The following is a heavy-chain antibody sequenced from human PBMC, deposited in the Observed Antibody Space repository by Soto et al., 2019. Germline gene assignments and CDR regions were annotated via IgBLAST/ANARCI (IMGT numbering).Heavy chain of an antibody. CDR2: MNPNSGNT. Sequence: ASVKVSCKASGYTFTSYDINWVRQATGQVLEWMGWMNPNSGNTGYAQKFQGRVTMTRNTSISTAYMELSSLRSEDTAVYYCARVLVGSYYYGSGRGSKFDPWGQGTLVTVSS. CDR3: ARVLVGSYYYGSGRGSKFDP. J-gene: IGHJ5*02. D-gene: IGHD3-10*01. V-gene: IGHV1-8*01. CDR1: GYTFTSYD.